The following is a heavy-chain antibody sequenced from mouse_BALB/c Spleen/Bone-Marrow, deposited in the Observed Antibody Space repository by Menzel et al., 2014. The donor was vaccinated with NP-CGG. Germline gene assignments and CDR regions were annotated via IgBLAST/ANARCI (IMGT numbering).Heavy chain of an antibody. J-gene: IGHJ4*01. CDR1: GYSFTDYN. CDR2: IDPYNGGT. Sequence: EVKLVESGPELVKPGASVKVSCKASGYSFTDYNMYWVKQSHGKSLEWIGYIDPYNGGTSYNQKFKGKATLTVDKSSSTAFIHLNSLTTEDSAVYYCARAYYGNFYYAMDYWGQGASVTVSS. CDR3: ARAYYGNFYYAMDY. D-gene: IGHD2-10*01. V-gene: IGHV1S135*01.